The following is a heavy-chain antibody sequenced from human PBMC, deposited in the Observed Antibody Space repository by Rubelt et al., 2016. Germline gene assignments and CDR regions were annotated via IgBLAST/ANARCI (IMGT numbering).Heavy chain of an antibody. CDR2: ISGSGGST. V-gene: IGHV3-23*01. J-gene: IGHJ4*02. D-gene: IGHD1-14*01. Sequence: GGSLRLSCAASGFTFSSYAMSWVRQAPGKGLEWVSAISGSGGSTYYADSVKGRFTISRDNSKNTLYLQMNSLRAEDTAVYYCARDGVSEGTLDYWGQGTLVTVSS. CDR1: GFTFSSYA. CDR3: ARDGVSEGTLDY.